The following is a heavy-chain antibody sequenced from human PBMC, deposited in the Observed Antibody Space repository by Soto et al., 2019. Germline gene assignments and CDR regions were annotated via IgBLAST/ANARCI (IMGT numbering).Heavy chain of an antibody. CDR1: GFTFSSYA. CDR3: ASAGGLLLDY. Sequence: QVQLVESGGGVVQPGRSLRISCAASGFTFSSYAMHWVRQAPGKGLEWVAVISYDGSNKYYADSVKGRFTISRDISKNTLYLQMNSRRAEDTAVYYCASAGGLLLDYWGQGTLVTVSS. CDR2: ISYDGSNK. J-gene: IGHJ4*02. V-gene: IGHV3-30-3*01. D-gene: IGHD2-15*01.